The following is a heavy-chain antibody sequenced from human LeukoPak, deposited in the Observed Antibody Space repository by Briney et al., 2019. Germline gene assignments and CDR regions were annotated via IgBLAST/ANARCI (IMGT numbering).Heavy chain of an antibody. CDR2: ISSSSSTI. D-gene: IGHD6-19*01. Sequence: GGSLRLSCAASGFTFSSYSMTWVRQAPGKGLEWVSYISSSSSTIYYVDSVKGRFTISRDNAKNSLYLQMNSLRAEDTAVYYCAREVAVAEVDYWGQGTLVTVSS. J-gene: IGHJ4*02. CDR3: AREVAVAEVDY. CDR1: GFTFSSYS. V-gene: IGHV3-48*01.